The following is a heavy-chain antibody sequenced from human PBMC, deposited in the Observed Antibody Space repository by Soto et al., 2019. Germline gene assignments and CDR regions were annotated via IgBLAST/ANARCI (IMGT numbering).Heavy chain of an antibody. CDR3: AGDWSDRLRYFYWLLYSGAFDI. J-gene: IGHJ3*02. V-gene: IGHV1-18*01. CDR2: ISAYDGNR. CDR1: GYTFTSYG. D-gene: IGHD3-9*01. Sequence: QVQLVQSGAEVKKPGASVKVSCKASGYTFTSYGISWVRQAPGHGLAGIGWISAYDGNRNYAKKLQCRVTMTTDTSTNTAYMDRRSLKSDDTAVYYCAGDWSDRLRYFYWLLYSGAFDIWGQGTMVTVSS.